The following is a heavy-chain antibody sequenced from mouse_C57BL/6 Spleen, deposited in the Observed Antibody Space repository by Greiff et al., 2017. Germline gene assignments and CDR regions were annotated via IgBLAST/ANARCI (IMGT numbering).Heavy chain of an antibody. CDR1: GYAFSSYW. Sequence: VQLMESGAELVKPGASVKISCKASGYAFSSYWMNWVKQRPGKGLEWIGQIYPGDGDTNYNGKFKGKATLTADKSSSTAYMQLSSLTSEDSAVYFCAREGNYGRAMDYWGQGTSVTVSS. D-gene: IGHD2-1*01. CDR2: IYPGDGDT. J-gene: IGHJ4*01. CDR3: AREGNYGRAMDY. V-gene: IGHV1-80*01.